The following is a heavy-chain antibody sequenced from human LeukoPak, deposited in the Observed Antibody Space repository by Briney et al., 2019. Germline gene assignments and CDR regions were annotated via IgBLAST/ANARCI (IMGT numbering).Heavy chain of an antibody. V-gene: IGHV1-18*01. CDR2: ISAYNGNT. CDR1: GYTFTSSG. J-gene: IGHJ3*02. CDR3: ARGRHSSGCYWMSLVRDAFDI. Sequence: ASVKVSCKASGYTFTSSGISWVRQAPGQGLEWMGWISAYNGNTNYAQKLQGRVTMTTDTSTSTAYMELRSLRPDDTAVYYCARGRHSSGCYWMSLVRDAFDIWGRGTMVTVSS. D-gene: IGHD3-22*01.